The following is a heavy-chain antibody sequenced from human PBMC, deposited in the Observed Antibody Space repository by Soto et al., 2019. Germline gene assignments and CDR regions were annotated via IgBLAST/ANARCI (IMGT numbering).Heavy chain of an antibody. CDR2: IIPILGLP. Sequence: QVHLMQSGTEVKKPGSSVKVSCKASGGTFSSYPISWVRQAPGQGLEWMGRIIPILGLPNYGQKFQGRVTISADISTSTAYLELSNLRSQDTAVYYCARDGDYFSLQFWGQGTMVAVSS. V-gene: IGHV1-69*04. CDR3: ARDGDYFSLQF. D-gene: IGHD4-17*01. J-gene: IGHJ3*01. CDR1: GGTFSSYP.